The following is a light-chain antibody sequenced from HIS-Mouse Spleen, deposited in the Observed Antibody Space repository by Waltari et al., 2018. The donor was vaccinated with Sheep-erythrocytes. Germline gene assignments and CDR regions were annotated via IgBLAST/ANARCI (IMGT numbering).Light chain of an antibody. CDR1: SSDVGSYHL. V-gene: IGLV2-23*03. J-gene: IGLJ2*01. Sequence: QSALTQPASVSGSPGQSITISSTGTSSDVGSYHLVSWYQQHPGKAPKLMIYEGSKRPSGVSNRFSGSKSGNTASLTISGLQAEDEADYYCCSYAGSSTFHVVFGGGTKLTVL. CDR3: CSYAGSSTFHVV. CDR2: EGS.